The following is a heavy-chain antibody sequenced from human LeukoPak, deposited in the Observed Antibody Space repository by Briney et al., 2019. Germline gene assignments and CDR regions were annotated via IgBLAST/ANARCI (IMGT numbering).Heavy chain of an antibody. CDR1: GFTFRNAW. J-gene: IGHJ4*02. V-gene: IGHV3-15*01. CDR2: MRSKTDGGTT. D-gene: IGHD2-15*01. CDR3: TTQGIMVVAAVDY. Sequence: NPGGSLRLSCAASGFTFRNAWMNWVRQGPGKGLEWVGRMRSKTDGGTTDYAAPVKGRFTISRDDSKNTLYLQMNSLKTEDTAVYYCTTQGIMVVAAVDYWGQGTLVTVSS.